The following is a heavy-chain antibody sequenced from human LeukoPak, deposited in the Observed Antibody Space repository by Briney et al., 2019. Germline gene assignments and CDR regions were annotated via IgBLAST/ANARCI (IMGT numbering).Heavy chain of an antibody. V-gene: IGHV3-23*01. J-gene: IGHJ3*02. CDR2: ISGSGGST. Sequence: GGSLRLSCAASGFTFSSYAMSWVRQAPGKGLEWVSAISGSGGSTYYADSVKGRFTISRDNSKNTLYLQMNSLRAEDTAVYYCARAELPAAIKSGAFDIWGQGTMVTVSS. CDR1: GFTFSSYA. CDR3: ARAELPAAIKSGAFDI. D-gene: IGHD2-2*01.